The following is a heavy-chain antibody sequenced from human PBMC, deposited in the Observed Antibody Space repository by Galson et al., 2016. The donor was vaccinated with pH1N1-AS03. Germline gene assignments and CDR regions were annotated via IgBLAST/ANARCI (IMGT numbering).Heavy chain of an antibody. CDR2: ISYDESKK. CDR1: GFTFRSYG. D-gene: IGHD3-10*02. CDR3: ARSQSFYVDYFDN. V-gene: IGHV3-30*03. J-gene: IGHJ4*02. Sequence: SLRLSCAASGFTFRSYGMHWVRQTPGKGLQWVAVISYDESKKLYADSVRGRSTISRDNSKNTLYLPMNSLRPEDTAVSLCARSQSFYVDYFDNWGQGALVTGSS.